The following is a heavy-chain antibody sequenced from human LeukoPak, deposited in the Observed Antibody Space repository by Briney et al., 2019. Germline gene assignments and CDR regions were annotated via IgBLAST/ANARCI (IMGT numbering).Heavy chain of an antibody. Sequence: GGSLRLSCAASGFTFSTYAMRWVRQAPGKGLEWVSTISGSGANTYYADSVKGRFTISRDNSKNTLYLQMNSLRADDTAVYYCAKVGPITMVRGVVDYWGQGTLVTVSS. D-gene: IGHD3-10*01. CDR2: ISGSGANT. CDR3: AKVGPITMVRGVVDY. J-gene: IGHJ4*02. CDR1: GFTFSTYA. V-gene: IGHV3-23*01.